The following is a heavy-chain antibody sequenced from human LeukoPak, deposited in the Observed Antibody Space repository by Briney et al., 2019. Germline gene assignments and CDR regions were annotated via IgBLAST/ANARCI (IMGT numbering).Heavy chain of an antibody. V-gene: IGHV1-2*02. CDR1: GYTFTSYG. D-gene: IGHD3-10*01. Sequence: ASVKVSCKASGYTFTSYGISWVRQAPGQGLEWMGWINPNSGGTNYAQKFQGRVTMTRDTSISTAYMELSRLRSDDTAVYYCARAFPSYGSGSYYRSFDYWGQGTLVTVSS. CDR3: ARAFPSYGSGSYYRSFDY. CDR2: INPNSGGT. J-gene: IGHJ4*02.